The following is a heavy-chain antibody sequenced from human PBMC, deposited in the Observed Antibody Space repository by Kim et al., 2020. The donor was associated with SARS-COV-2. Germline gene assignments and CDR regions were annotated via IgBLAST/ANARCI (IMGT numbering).Heavy chain of an antibody. D-gene: IGHD6-6*01. CDR2: IIPIFGTA. V-gene: IGHV1-69*13. CDR1: GGTFSSYA. J-gene: IGHJ4*02. Sequence: SVKVSCKASGGTFSSYAISWVRQAPGQGLEWMGGIIPIFGTANYAQKFQGRVTITADESTSTAYMELSSLRSEDTAVYYCARGIAARPGGVYYFDYWGQGTLVTVSS. CDR3: ARGIAARPGGVYYFDY.